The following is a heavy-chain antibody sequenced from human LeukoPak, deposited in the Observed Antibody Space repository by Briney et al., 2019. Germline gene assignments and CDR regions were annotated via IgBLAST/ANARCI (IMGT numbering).Heavy chain of an antibody. CDR3: AKGDYSTSFNWFDP. V-gene: IGHV3-23*01. CDR1: GFTFSSYA. J-gene: IGHJ5*02. Sequence: GSLRLSCAASGFTFSSYAMSWVRQAPGKGLEWVSSIDASGGSTYYADSVKGRFTISRDNSKNTFYLQMNSLRADDTAVYYCAKGDYSTSFNWFDPWGQGTLVTVSS. CDR2: IDASGGST. D-gene: IGHD6-6*01.